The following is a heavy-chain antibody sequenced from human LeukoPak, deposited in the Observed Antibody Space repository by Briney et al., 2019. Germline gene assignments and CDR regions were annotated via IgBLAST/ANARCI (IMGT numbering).Heavy chain of an antibody. D-gene: IGHD2-15*01. Sequence: ASVKVSCKASGYTFTSYGISWVRQAPGQGLEWMGWISAYNGNTNYAQKLQGRVTMTTDTSTSTAYMELRSLRSDDTAVYYCARDRGYCGGGSCYSLEFDYWGQGTLVTVSS. CDR2: ISAYNGNT. CDR3: ARDRGYCGGGSCYSLEFDY. V-gene: IGHV1-18*01. J-gene: IGHJ4*02. CDR1: GYTFTSYG.